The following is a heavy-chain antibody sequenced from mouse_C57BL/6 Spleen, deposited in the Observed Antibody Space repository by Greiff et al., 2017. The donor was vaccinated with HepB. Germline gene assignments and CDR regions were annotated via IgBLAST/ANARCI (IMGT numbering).Heavy chain of an antibody. D-gene: IGHD1-1*01. Sequence: VQLQQSVAELVRPGASVKLSCTASGFNIKNTYMPWVKQRPEQGLEWIGRIDPANGNTKYAPKFQGKATITADTSSNTAYLQLSSLTSEDTAIYYCARHGSSSYWYFDVWGTGTTVTVSS. J-gene: IGHJ1*03. CDR3: ARHGSSSYWYFDV. CDR2: IDPANGNT. CDR1: GFNIKNTY. V-gene: IGHV14-3*01.